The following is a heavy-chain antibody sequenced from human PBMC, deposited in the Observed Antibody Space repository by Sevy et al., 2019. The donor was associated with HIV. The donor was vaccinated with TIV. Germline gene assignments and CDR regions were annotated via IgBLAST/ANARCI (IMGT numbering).Heavy chain of an antibody. Sequence: GGSLRLSCAASVFTFSSYWMSWVRQAPGKGLEWVGNIKEDGREKYYADSVKGRFTISRDNAKNSVYLQMNSLRAEDTATYYCARGDYYDSRGSYTDAYDIWGQGTMVTVSS. D-gene: IGHD3-22*01. CDR2: IKEDGREK. V-gene: IGHV3-7*04. CDR1: VFTFSSYW. CDR3: ARGDYYDSRGSYTDAYDI. J-gene: IGHJ3*02.